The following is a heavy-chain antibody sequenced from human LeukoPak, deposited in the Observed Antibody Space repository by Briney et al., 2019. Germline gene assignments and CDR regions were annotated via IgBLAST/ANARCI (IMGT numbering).Heavy chain of an antibody. CDR1: GGSFSGYY. CDR3: ARVPYYHGSGSPRWGYYFDY. CDR2: INHSGST. D-gene: IGHD3-10*01. Sequence: SETLSLTCAVYGGSFSGYYWSWIRQPPGKGLEWIGEINHSGSTNYNPSLKSRVTISVDTSKNQFSLKLSSVTAADTAVYYCARVPYYHGSGSPRWGYYFDYWGQGTLVTVSS. V-gene: IGHV4-34*01. J-gene: IGHJ4*02.